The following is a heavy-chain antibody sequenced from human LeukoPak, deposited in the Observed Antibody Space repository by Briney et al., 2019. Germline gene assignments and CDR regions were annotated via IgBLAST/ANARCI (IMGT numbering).Heavy chain of an antibody. CDR2: IYHHGAT. Sequence: PSETLSLTCAVSGGSISSNNWWTWVRQPPGKGLEWIGEIYHHGATNYNPSLKSRVTLSVDKSKNQFSLELSSVTVADTAVYYCARGPSVAAHLDYWGQGTLVTVSS. J-gene: IGHJ4*02. V-gene: IGHV4-4*02. CDR1: GGSISSNNW. D-gene: IGHD5-12*01. CDR3: ARGPSVAAHLDY.